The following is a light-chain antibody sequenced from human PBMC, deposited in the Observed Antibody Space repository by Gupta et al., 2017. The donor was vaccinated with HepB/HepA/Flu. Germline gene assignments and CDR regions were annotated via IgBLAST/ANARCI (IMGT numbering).Light chain of an antibody. V-gene: IGLV1-44*01. CDR3: AAWDDSLSGVV. CDR2: SNN. CDR1: SSNIGENT. Sequence: QSVLPQPLSASATPGRRVSVSCYGSSSNIGENTVNWYQQLPGTAPKVLIYSNNQRSSGVPDRFSGSKSGTSASLAISGLQSDDEADYYCAAWDDSLSGVVFGGGTKLTVL. J-gene: IGLJ2*01.